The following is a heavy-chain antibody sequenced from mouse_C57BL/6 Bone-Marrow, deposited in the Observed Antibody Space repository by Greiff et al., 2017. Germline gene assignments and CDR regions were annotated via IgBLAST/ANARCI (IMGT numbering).Heavy chain of an antibody. Sequence: QVQLQQPGAELVKPGASVKLSCKASGYTFTSYWMHWVKQRPGRGLEWIGRIDPNSGGTKYNEKFKSKATLTGDKPSSTASMQLSSLTSADSAVYCCASSDGRAWFAYWGQGTLVTVSA. D-gene: IGHD1-1*01. CDR3: ASSDGRAWFAY. CDR1: GYTFTSYW. CDR2: IDPNSGGT. V-gene: IGHV1-72*01. J-gene: IGHJ3*01.